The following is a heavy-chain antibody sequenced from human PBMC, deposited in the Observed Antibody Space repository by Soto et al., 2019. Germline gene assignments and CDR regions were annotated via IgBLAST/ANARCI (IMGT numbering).Heavy chain of an antibody. V-gene: IGHV3-33*01. CDR1: GFIFSNYG. CDR3: ARGTYESSGYEDY. CDR2: RWYDGSNK. D-gene: IGHD3-22*01. J-gene: IGHJ4*02. Sequence: QVQLVESGGGVVQPGRSLRLSCATSGFIFSNYGMHWVRQAPGKGLEWVAVRWYDGSNKYYADSVKGRFTISRDNSKNTLFLQMDSLRAEDNGVYYCARGTYESSGYEDYWGQGTLVTVSA.